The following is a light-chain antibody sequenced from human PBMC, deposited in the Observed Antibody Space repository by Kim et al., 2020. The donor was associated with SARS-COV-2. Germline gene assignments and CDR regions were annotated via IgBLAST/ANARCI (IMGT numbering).Light chain of an antibody. V-gene: IGLV4-69*01. Sequence: QLVLTQSPSASASLGASVKLTCTLSSGHSSNAIAWHHQQPEKGPRCLMRLNSDGSHNKGDGIPDRFSGSSSGAERYLTISSLQSEDEADYYCQTWGTGPWVFGGGTQLTVL. J-gene: IGLJ3*02. CDR1: SGHSSNA. CDR2: LNSDGSH. CDR3: QTWGTGPWV.